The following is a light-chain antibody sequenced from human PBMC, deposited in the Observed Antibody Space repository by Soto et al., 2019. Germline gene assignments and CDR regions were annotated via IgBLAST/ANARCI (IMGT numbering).Light chain of an antibody. CDR3: LQNNSYPWT. J-gene: IGKJ1*01. V-gene: IGKV1-5*01. CDR2: AAS. Sequence: IHSTRCPATVTASLADRVAITCRASQSISSWLAWYQQKPGKAPKLLIYAASSLQSGVPSRFSGSGSGTEFTLTISSLQPEDFATYYCLQNNSYPWTFGQGTKVDIK. CDR1: QSISSW.